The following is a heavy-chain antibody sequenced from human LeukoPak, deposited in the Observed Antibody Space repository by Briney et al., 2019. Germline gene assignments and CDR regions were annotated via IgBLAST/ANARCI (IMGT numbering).Heavy chain of an antibody. CDR3: AKLMGDTPSTIVPPFDY. CDR1: GFTFSSYA. D-gene: IGHD2/OR15-2a*01. V-gene: IGHV3-23*01. Sequence: GGSLRLSCAASGFTFSSYAMSWVRQAPGKGLEWVSAISGSGGSTYYADSVKGRFTISRDNSKNTLYLQMNSLRAEGTAVYYCAKLMGDTPSTIVPPFDYWGQGTLVTVSS. J-gene: IGHJ4*02. CDR2: ISGSGGST.